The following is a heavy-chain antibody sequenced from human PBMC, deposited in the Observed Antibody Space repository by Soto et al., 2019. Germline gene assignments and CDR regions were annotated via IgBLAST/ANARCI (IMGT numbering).Heavy chain of an antibody. J-gene: IGHJ5*01. D-gene: IGHD6-6*01. Sequence: GGSLRLSCAASGFTFSSYSMNWVRQAPGKGLEWVSYISSSSSTIYYADSVKGRFTISRDNAKKSLYLQMNSLRAEDTAVYYCARLIGASNWFDTWGQGTLVTVS. CDR3: ARLIGASNWFDT. CDR1: GFTFSSYS. CDR2: ISSSSSTI. V-gene: IGHV3-48*04.